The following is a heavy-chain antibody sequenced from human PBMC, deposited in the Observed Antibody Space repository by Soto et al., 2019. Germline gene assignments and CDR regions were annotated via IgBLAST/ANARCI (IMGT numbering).Heavy chain of an antibody. D-gene: IGHD3-3*01. J-gene: IGHJ6*03. CDR3: AIGGYYDFWSGGEYYTYYSYMDV. V-gene: IGHV1-8*01. Sequence: ASVKVSCKASGYTFTSYDINWVRQATGQGLEWMGWMNPNSGNTGYAQKFQGRVTMTRNTSISTAYMELSSLRSEDTAVYYCAIGGYYDFWSGGEYYTYYSYMDVGAKGPRSPSP. CDR1: GYTFTSYD. CDR2: MNPNSGNT.